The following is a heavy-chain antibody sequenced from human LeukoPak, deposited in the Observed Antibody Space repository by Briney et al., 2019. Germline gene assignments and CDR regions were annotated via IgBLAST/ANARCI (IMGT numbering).Heavy chain of an antibody. CDR3: ATNVGYGSGNGGGD. D-gene: IGHD3-10*01. J-gene: IGHJ4*02. CDR1: GLTFSLYW. CDR2: IKGDGSEK. Sequence: GGSLRLSCVGSGLTFSLYWMSWVRQAPGKGLEWLAIIKGDGSEKYYEDSVKGRFTISRDNAKNSLYLQMNSLRAEDSAEYYCATNVGYGSGNGGGDWGQGTVVTVSS. V-gene: IGHV3-7*01.